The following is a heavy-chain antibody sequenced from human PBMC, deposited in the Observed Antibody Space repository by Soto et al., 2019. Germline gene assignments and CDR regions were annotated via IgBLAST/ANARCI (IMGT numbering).Heavy chain of an antibody. Sequence: SETLSLTCTVSGVSITGYYWSWIRQPPGKGLEWIGYVYYSGSTNYNPSLKSRVTISLDTSKNQLSLKLTSVTAADTAVYYCARGGSAFSGYDYPFDYWGQGTPVTVSS. CDR3: ARGGSAFSGYDYPFDY. V-gene: IGHV4-59*01. D-gene: IGHD5-12*01. CDR2: VYYSGST. CDR1: GVSITGYY. J-gene: IGHJ4*02.